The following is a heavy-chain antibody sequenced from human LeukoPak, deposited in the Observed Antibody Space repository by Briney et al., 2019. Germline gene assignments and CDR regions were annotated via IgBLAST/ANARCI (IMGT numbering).Heavy chain of an antibody. Sequence: SETLSLTCAVYGGSFSGYYWSWIRQPPGKGLEWIGEINHSGSTNYNPSLKSRVTISVDTSKNQFSLKLSSVTAADTAVYYCARAIAAHDYYYMDVWGKGTTVTVSS. D-gene: IGHD6-6*01. CDR2: INHSGST. CDR3: ARAIAAHDYYYMDV. J-gene: IGHJ6*03. V-gene: IGHV4-34*01. CDR1: GGSFSGYY.